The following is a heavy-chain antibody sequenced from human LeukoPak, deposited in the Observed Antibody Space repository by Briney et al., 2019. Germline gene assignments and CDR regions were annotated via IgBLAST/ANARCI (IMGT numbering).Heavy chain of an antibody. CDR2: IKQDGSEK. CDR3: ARDGLVGYYYYYMDV. V-gene: IGHV3-7*01. D-gene: IGHD3/OR15-3a*01. Sequence: AGGSLRLSCAASGFTFSSYWMSWVRQAPGKGLEWVANIKQDGSEKYYVDSVKGRFTISRDNAKNSLYLQMNSLRAEDTAVYYCARDGLVGYYYYYMDVWGKGTTVTVSS. J-gene: IGHJ6*03. CDR1: GFTFSSYW.